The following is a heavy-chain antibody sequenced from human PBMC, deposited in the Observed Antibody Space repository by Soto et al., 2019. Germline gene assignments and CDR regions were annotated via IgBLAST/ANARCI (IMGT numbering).Heavy chain of an antibody. Sequence: ASVKVSCKASGYTFTSYAIHWVRQAPGQRLEWMGWINAGNGNTKYSQKFQGRVTITRDTSASTAYMELSSLRSEDTAVYYCARGLIYDSSGYYFDYWGQGTLVTVSS. V-gene: IGHV1-3*01. J-gene: IGHJ4*02. D-gene: IGHD3-22*01. CDR3: ARGLIYDSSGYYFDY. CDR2: INAGNGNT. CDR1: GYTFTSYA.